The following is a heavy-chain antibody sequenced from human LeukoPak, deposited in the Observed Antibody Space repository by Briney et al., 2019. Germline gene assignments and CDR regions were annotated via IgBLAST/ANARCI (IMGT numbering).Heavy chain of an antibody. V-gene: IGHV1-8*01. CDR3: ARGPKDILTGLYYYYYYYMDV. J-gene: IGHJ6*03. Sequence: ASVKVSCKASGYTFTSYDINWVRQATGQGLEWMGWMNPNSGNTGYAQKFQGRVTMTRNTSISTAYMELSSLRSEDTAVYYCARGPKDILTGLYYYYYYYMDVWGKGTTVTISS. CDR1: GYTFTSYD. CDR2: MNPNSGNT. D-gene: IGHD3-9*01.